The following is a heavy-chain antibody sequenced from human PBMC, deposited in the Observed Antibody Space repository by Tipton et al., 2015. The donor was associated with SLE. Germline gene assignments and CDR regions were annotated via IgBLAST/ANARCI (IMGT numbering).Heavy chain of an antibody. Sequence: LRLSCTVSGGSISSYYWSWIRQPPGKGLEWIGYIYYSGSTNYNPSLKSRVTISVDTSKNQFSLKLSSVTAAATAVDYGARVRGRGYFQHWGQGTLVTVSS. CDR1: GGSISSYY. CDR2: IYYSGST. CDR3: ARVRGRGYFQH. D-gene: IGHD3-10*01. J-gene: IGHJ1*01. V-gene: IGHV4-59*01.